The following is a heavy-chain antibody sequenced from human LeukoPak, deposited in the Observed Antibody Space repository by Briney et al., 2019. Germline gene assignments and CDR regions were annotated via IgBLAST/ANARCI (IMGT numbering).Heavy chain of an antibody. V-gene: IGHV1-2*02. CDR3: ATGHPSVSSGYYSAY. CDR1: GYTFTGYY. J-gene: IGHJ4*02. CDR2: INPNSGGT. D-gene: IGHD3-22*01. Sequence: ASVKVSCRASGYTFTGYYMHWVRQAPGQGLEWMGWINPNSGGTNYAQKFQGRVTMTRDTSIRTAYMELSRLRSDDTAVYYCATGHPSVSSGYYSAYWGQGTLVTVSS.